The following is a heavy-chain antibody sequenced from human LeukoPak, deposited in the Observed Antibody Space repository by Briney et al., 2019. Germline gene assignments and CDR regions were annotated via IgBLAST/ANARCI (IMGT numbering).Heavy chain of an antibody. CDR1: GGSISSSSYY. CDR3: ARVGGTRYFDY. Sequence: SETLSLTCTVSGGSISSSSYYWGWIRQPPGKGLEWIGYIYYTGSTNYNPSLKSRVTISVDTSKNQFSLKLSSVTAADTAVYYCARVGGTRYFDYWGQGTLVTVSS. D-gene: IGHD1-26*01. CDR2: IYYTGST. J-gene: IGHJ4*02. V-gene: IGHV4-61*05.